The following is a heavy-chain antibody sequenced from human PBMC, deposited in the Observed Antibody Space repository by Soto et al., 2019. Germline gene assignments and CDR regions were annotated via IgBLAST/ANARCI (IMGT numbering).Heavy chain of an antibody. CDR1: GYTFTSYD. D-gene: IGHD2-2*01. CDR3: ARMGEDIVVVPAAIDELTYYYYYYMDV. CDR2: MNPNSGNT. J-gene: IGHJ6*03. V-gene: IGHV1-8*01. Sequence: ASVKVSCKASGYTFTSYDINWVRQATGQGLEWIGWMNPNSGNTGYAQKFQGRVTMTRNTSISTAYMELSSLRSEDTAVYYCARMGEDIVVVPAAIDELTYYYYYYMDVWGKGTTVTVSS.